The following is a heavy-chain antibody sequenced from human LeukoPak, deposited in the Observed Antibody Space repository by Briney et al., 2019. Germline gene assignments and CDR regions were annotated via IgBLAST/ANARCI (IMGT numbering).Heavy chain of an antibody. Sequence: GGSLRLSCAASGFTFTSYWMHWVRQAPGKGLVWVSRINSDGNGTNYADSVKGRFTISRDNAKNTLYLQMSSLRAEDTAVYYCARVAGSPTPIKEGFDYRGQGTLVTVSS. CDR2: INSDGNGT. CDR3: ARVAGSPTPIKEGFDY. CDR1: GFTFTSYW. D-gene: IGHD3-10*01. J-gene: IGHJ4*02. V-gene: IGHV3-74*01.